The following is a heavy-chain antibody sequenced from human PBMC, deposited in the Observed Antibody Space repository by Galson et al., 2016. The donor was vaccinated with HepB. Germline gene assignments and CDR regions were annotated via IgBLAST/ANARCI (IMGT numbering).Heavy chain of an antibody. J-gene: IGHJ4*02. Sequence: SVKVSCKASGYTFVSYGISWVRQAPGQGLEWMGWISGYNGDTKYAQKIQGRVTMTTDTSTTTAYMELRSLRSDDTAVYYCARVRVQYTNVTPGLVDYWGQGVLVTVSA. CDR1: GYTFVSYG. CDR3: ARVRVQYTNVTPGLVDY. D-gene: IGHD4-23*01. CDR2: ISGYNGDT. V-gene: IGHV1-18*04.